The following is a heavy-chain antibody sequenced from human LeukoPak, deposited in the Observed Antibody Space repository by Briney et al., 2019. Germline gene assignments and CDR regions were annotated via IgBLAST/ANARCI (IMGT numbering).Heavy chain of an antibody. CDR2: ISWNSDSR. J-gene: IGHJ3*02. CDR3: AKDLCSDHLDAFDI. V-gene: IGHV3-9*01. D-gene: IGHD3-10*02. CDR1: GFIFDDHA. Sequence: GGSLRLSCAASGFIFDDHAMHWVRQAPGKGLEWVSGISWNSDSRIYADSVKGRFTICRDKAKNSLYMQMNSLRSEDTALYYCAKDLCSDHLDAFDIWGQGTKVTVSS.